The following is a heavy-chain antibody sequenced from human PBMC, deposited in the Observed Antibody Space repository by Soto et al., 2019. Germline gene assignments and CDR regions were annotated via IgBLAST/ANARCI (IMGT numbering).Heavy chain of an antibody. CDR3: ARGIGSGYCSSTSCYLFDY. J-gene: IGHJ4*02. CDR1: GFTFSSYG. Sequence: GGSLRLSCAASGFTFSSYGMHWVRQAPGKGLEWVAVIWCDGSNKYYADSVKGRFTISRDNSKNTLYLQMNSLRAEDTAVYYCARGIGSGYCSSTSCYLFDYWGQGTLVTVSS. V-gene: IGHV3-33*01. D-gene: IGHD2-2*01. CDR2: IWCDGSNK.